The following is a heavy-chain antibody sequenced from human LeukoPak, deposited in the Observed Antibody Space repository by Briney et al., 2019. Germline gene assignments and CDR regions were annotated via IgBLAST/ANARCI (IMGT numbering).Heavy chain of an antibody. D-gene: IGHD4-17*01. CDR1: GGSISSGGYS. V-gene: IGHV4-30-2*01. J-gene: IGHJ3*02. CDR2: IYHSGST. Sequence: PSETLSLTCAVSGGSISSGGYSWSWIRQPPGKGLEWIGYIYHSGSTYYNPSLKSRVTISVDRSKNQFSLKLSSVTAADTAVYYCARGIDTYGDYGPDGDAFDIWGQGTMVTVSS. CDR3: ARGIDTYGDYGPDGDAFDI.